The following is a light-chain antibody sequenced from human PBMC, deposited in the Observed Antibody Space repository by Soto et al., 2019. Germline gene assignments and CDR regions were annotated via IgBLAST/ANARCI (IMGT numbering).Light chain of an antibody. Sequence: DIQMTQSPSSLSASVGDRVTITCRASQGIGNNLGWYQQKAGKAPQRLISATSRLESGVPSTFSGSGSGTEFILTISSLQPEDFATYYCLQHNTYPFAFGPGNKVDIK. CDR3: LQHNTYPFA. V-gene: IGKV1-17*01. CDR1: QGIGNN. J-gene: IGKJ3*01. CDR2: ATS.